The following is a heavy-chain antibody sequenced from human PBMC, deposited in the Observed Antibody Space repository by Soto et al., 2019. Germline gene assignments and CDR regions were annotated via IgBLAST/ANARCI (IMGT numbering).Heavy chain of an antibody. D-gene: IGHD3-3*02. Sequence: WETLSLTCTVSGSSINSSGYYWGWIRQPPGKGLEWIGSMFYGVSTYYNPSLKSRVTVSVDTSKNQFSLNLRSVTAADTAVYYCARLPSRHLVDYWGQGTLVTVSS. V-gene: IGHV4-39*01. CDR3: ARLPSRHLVDY. J-gene: IGHJ4*02. CDR2: MFYGVST. CDR1: GSSINSSGYY.